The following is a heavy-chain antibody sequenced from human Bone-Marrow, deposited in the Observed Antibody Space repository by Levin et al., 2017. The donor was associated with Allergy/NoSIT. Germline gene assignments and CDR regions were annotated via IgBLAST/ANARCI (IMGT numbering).Heavy chain of an antibody. V-gene: IGHV4-39*01. J-gene: IGHJ4*02. CDR1: GGSISSSSYY. CDR3: ARHRSWGWNVYDY. CDR2: IYYSGST. D-gene: IGHD1-1*01. Sequence: SQTLSLTCTVSGGSISSSSYYWGWIRQPPGKGLEWIGSIYYSGSTYYNPSLKSRVTISVDTSKNQFSLKLSSVTAADTAVYYCARHRSWGWNVYDYWGQGTLVTVSS.